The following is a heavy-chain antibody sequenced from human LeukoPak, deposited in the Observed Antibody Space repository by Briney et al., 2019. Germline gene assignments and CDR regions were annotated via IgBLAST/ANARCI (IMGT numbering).Heavy chain of an antibody. J-gene: IGHJ6*03. Sequence: SETLSLTCTVSGGSISRYYWSWIRQPPGKGLEWIGYIYYSGSTNYNPSLKSRVTISVDTSKNQFSLKLSSVTAADTAVYYCAREPYYMDVWGKGTTVTVSS. CDR3: AREPYYMDV. CDR1: GGSISRYY. CDR2: IYYSGST. V-gene: IGHV4-59*01.